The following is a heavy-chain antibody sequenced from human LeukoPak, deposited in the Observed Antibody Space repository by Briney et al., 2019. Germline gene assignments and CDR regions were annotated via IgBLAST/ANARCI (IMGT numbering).Heavy chain of an antibody. CDR1: GGSFSGYY. CDR2: INHSGST. J-gene: IGHJ4*02. CDR3: ARGVRGYSYVFDY. Sequence: PSETLSLTCAVYGGSFSGYYWSWIRQPPGKGLEWIGEINHSGSTNYNPSLKSRVTISVDTSKNQFSLKLSSVTAVDTAVYYCARGVRGYSYVFDYWGQGTLVTVSS. D-gene: IGHD5-18*01. V-gene: IGHV4-34*01.